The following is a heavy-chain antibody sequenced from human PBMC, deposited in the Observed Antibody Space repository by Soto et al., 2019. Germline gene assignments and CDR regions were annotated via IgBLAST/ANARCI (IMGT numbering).Heavy chain of an antibody. Sequence: SVKVSCKASGYIFTSYGISWVRQAPGQGLEWMGWISTYNHNTNYARKVQGRVAVTTDTSTRTAYMELRSLTSDDTAMYYCARGTPPLEPFDYWGQGTLVTVSS. CDR2: ISTYNHNT. J-gene: IGHJ4*02. CDR3: ARGTPPLEPFDY. D-gene: IGHD1-1*01. CDR1: GYIFTSYG. V-gene: IGHV1-18*01.